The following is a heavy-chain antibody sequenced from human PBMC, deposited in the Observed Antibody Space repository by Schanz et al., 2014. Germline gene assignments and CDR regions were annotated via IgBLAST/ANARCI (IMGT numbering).Heavy chain of an antibody. CDR1: GYSFTTYG. Sequence: QVQLVQSAPEVKKPGASVKVSCEASGYSFTTYGLNWVRQAPGQGLEWMGIINPSGGSTSYAQKFQGRVTMTRDTSTSTVYMELSSLRSEDTAVYYCARDGEAAAGCDYWGQGTLVTVSS. J-gene: IGHJ4*02. D-gene: IGHD6-13*01. CDR3: ARDGEAAAGCDY. CDR2: INPSGGST. V-gene: IGHV1-46*03.